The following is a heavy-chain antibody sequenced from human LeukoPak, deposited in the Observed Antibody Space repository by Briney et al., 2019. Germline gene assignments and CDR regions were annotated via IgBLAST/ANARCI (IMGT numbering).Heavy chain of an antibody. V-gene: IGHV4-39*07. CDR3: ASLQQLVYYFDY. Sequence: SETLSLTCTVSGGSISSSSYYWGWIRQPPGRGLEWIVSIYYSGSTYYNPSLKSRITISVDTSKNQFSLKLSSVTAADTAVYYCASLQQLVYYFDYWGQGTLVTVSS. CDR1: GGSISSSSYY. J-gene: IGHJ4*02. D-gene: IGHD6-13*01. CDR2: IYYSGST.